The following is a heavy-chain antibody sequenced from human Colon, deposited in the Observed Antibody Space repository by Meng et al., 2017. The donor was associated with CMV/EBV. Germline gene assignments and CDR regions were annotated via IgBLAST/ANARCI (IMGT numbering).Heavy chain of an antibody. CDR1: GFAFSESG. J-gene: IGHJ4*02. CDR3: AKDLSSFASLPMDF. D-gene: IGHD2-15*01. Sequence: GGSLRLSCVASGFAFSESGMHWIRQTPGRGLEWVAGITWTSGSTGYADSVRVRFTISRDNAKNSLYLQMNSLRLEDTALYYCAKDLSSFASLPMDFWGQGTPVTVSS. V-gene: IGHV3-9*01. CDR2: ITWTSGST.